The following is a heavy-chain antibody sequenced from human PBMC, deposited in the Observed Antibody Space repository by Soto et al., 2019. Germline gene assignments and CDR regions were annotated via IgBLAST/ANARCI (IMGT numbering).Heavy chain of an antibody. V-gene: IGHV4-30-4*01. D-gene: IGHD3-3*01. CDR2: IHYNGGT. J-gene: IGHJ5*02. Sequence: QVQLQESGPGMVKPSQTLSLTCTVSGGSISGGDYYWSWIRQSPGKGLEWIGYIHYNGGTSYNPSLTSRLTMSVDTSKNQFSLKLSAVTAADPAVYYCAREGFLEWLGGFDPWGQGTLVIVSS. CDR3: AREGFLEWLGGFDP. CDR1: GGSISGGDYY.